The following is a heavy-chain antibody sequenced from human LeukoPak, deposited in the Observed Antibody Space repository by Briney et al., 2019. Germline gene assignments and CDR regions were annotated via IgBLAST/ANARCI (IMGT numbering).Heavy chain of an antibody. CDR3: AREPKTPLPQHSSRWRRAFDI. J-gene: IGHJ3*02. CDR2: ISAYNGNT. CDR1: GYTFTSYG. Sequence: ASVKVSCKASGYTFTSYGISWVRQARGQGLEWMGWISAYNGNTNYAQKLQGRVTMTTDTSTSTAYMELRSLRSDDTAVYYCAREPKTPLPQHSSRWRRAFDIWGQGTMVTVSS. D-gene: IGHD3-22*01. V-gene: IGHV1-18*01.